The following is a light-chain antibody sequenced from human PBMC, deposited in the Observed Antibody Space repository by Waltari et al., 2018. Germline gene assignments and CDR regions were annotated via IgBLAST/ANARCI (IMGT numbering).Light chain of an antibody. J-gene: IGLJ2*01. V-gene: IGLV3-10*01. Sequence: SYELTQPPSVSVSPGQTARITCSGDALPKKYAFWYQQKSGQAPVLIIYDDHKRPSGIPKRFSGSSSGTMATLTIRGAQVEDEADYYFYSTDSPGYHVVFGGGTTLTVL. CDR3: YSTDSPGYHVV. CDR1: ALPKKY. CDR2: DDH.